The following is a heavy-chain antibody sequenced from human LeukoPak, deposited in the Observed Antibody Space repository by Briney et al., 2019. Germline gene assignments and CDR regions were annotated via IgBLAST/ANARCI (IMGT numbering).Heavy chain of an antibody. J-gene: IGHJ4*02. Sequence: PSETLSLTCAVSGGSISSGGYSWSWIRQPPGKGLEWIGEINHSGSTNYNPSLKSRVTISVDTSKNQFSLKLSSVTAADTAVYYCARAARNWGDRIADDHWGQGTLVTVSS. CDR1: GGSISSGGYS. D-gene: IGHD7-27*01. CDR3: ARAARNWGDRIADDH. V-gene: IGHV4-30-2*01. CDR2: INHSGST.